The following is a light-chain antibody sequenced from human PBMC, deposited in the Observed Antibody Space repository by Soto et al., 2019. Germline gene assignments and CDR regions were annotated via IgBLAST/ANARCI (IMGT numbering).Light chain of an antibody. CDR1: QSLNND. CDR3: QKYNSAAPT. V-gene: IGKV1-5*01. J-gene: IGKJ4*02. CDR2: DAS. Sequence: DIQMTQSPSTLSASVGDRVTITCRASQSLNNDLAWYQQKPGKAPNLLIYDASTLERGLPSRFSGTGSGTEFTLAINSLQPDNFANGDCQKYNSAAPTFGRGTKVDIK.